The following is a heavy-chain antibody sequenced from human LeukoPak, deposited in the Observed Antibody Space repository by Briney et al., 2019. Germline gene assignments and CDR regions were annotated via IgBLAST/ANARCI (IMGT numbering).Heavy chain of an antibody. Sequence: SETLSLTCTVSGGSISSGGYYWSWIRQPPGKGLEWIGYIYYSGSTNYNPSLKSRVTISIDTSKNQFSLKLSSVTAADTAVYYCARRLVRGVTHNWFDPWGQGTLVTVSS. V-gene: IGHV4-61*08. J-gene: IGHJ5*02. CDR3: ARRLVRGVTHNWFDP. CDR2: IYYSGST. CDR1: GGSISSGGYY. D-gene: IGHD3-10*01.